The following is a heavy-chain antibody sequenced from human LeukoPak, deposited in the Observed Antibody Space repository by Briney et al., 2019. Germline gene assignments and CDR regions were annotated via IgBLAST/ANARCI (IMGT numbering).Heavy chain of an antibody. CDR1: GGSFSGYY. J-gene: IGHJ5*02. CDR3: ARGPFGVVIMNWFDP. V-gene: IGHV4-34*01. D-gene: IGHD3-3*01. CDR2: INHSGST. Sequence: PSETLSLTCAVYGGSFSGYYWSWIRQPPGKGLEWIGEINHSGSTNYNPSLKSRVTISVDTSKNQFSLKLSSVTAADTAVYYCARGPFGVVIMNWFDPWGQGTLVTVSS.